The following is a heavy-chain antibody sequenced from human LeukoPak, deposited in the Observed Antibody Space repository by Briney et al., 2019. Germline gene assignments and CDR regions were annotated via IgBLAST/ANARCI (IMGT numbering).Heavy chain of an antibody. CDR1: GFTFSSYD. D-gene: IGHD3-22*01. J-gene: IGHJ4*02. V-gene: IGHV3-13*01. CDR2: IGTAGDT. Sequence: GGSLRLSCAASGFTFSSYDMHWVRQATGKGLEWVSAIGTAGDTYYPGSVKGRFTISRENAKNSLYLQMNSLRAGDTAVYYCARGVYYYDSSGYSYYFDYWGQGTLVTVSS. CDR3: ARGVYYYDSSGYSYYFDY.